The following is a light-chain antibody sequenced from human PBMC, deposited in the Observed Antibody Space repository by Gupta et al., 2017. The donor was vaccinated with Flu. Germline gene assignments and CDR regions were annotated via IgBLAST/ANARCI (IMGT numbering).Light chain of an antibody. V-gene: IGKV3-11*01. CDR3: QQRYNWPPLT. J-gene: IGKJ4*01. Sequence: EIVLTQSPATLSLSPGERATLSCRASESVSTHLAWYQQTPGQAPRLLIYDAVNRATGISARFTGSGSGTDFTLTISSLEPEDFAVYYCQQRYNWPPLTFGGGTKVEI. CDR1: ESVSTH. CDR2: DAV.